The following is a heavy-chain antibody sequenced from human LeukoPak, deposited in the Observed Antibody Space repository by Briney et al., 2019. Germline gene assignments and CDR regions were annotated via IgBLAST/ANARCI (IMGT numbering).Heavy chain of an antibody. Sequence: RASVKVSCKASGYKFIDFGITWVRQAPGQGLEWMGWISGYNGKTNYAQKFQGRVTMATDTSTNTVYLELRSLRFDDTAVYYCARWETGSWFDPWGQGTLVTISS. J-gene: IGHJ5*02. CDR3: ARWETGSWFDP. CDR1: GYKFIDFG. D-gene: IGHD1-14*01. V-gene: IGHV1-18*01. CDR2: ISGYNGKT.